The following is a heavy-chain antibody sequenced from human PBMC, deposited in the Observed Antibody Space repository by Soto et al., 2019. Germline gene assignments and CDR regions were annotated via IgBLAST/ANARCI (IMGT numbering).Heavy chain of an antibody. J-gene: IGHJ6*02. Sequence: GGSLRLSCAASGFTFSNAWMSWVHQATQTWLEWVGHIKSKTDGGTTDYAAPVKGRFTISRDDSKNTLYLQMNSLKTEDTAVYYCTTGGSGSYYYYYGMDVWGQGTTVTVSS. CDR1: GFTFSNAW. CDR2: IKSKTDGGTT. D-gene: IGHD1-26*01. CDR3: TTGGSGSYYYYYGMDV. V-gene: IGHV3-15*01.